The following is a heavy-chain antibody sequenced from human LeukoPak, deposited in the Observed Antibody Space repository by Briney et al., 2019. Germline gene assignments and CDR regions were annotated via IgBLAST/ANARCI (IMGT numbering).Heavy chain of an antibody. V-gene: IGHV4-59*01. J-gene: IGHJ4*02. Sequence: KPSETLSLTCTVSGVSISGYYWSWIRQPPGKGLEWIGYIYYSGSTNYNSSLKSRVTISLDTSKNQFSLKLNSVTAADTAVYYCARHRYSSSWYIDYWGQGTLVTVSS. CDR1: GVSISGYY. D-gene: IGHD6-13*01. CDR3: ARHRYSSSWYIDY. CDR2: IYYSGST.